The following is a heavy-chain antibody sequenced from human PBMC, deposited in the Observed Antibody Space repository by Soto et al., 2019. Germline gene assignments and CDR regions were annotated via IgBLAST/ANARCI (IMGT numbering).Heavy chain of an antibody. J-gene: IGHJ4*02. Sequence: ASVKVSCKASGYTFTAYYMYWVRQAPGQGLEWVGRINPKTGDTNYAPEFQGRVTMTRDTSISTAYMELSSLGSDDTAFHYCATLKQAPNEIDYWGQGTLVTVSS. CDR2: INPKTGDT. CDR3: ATLKQAPNEIDY. V-gene: IGHV1-2*06. D-gene: IGHD2-8*01. CDR1: GYTFTAYY.